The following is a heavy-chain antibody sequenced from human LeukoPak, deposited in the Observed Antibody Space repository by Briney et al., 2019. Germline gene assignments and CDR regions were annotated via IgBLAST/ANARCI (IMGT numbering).Heavy chain of an antibody. Sequence: GASVTVSCTASGYIFTSYYVHWVRQAPGQGLEWMGIINPSGGSTSYAQKFQGRVTMTRDTSTSTVYMELSSLRSEDTAVYYCARDQTDCSSTSCYNFHYGMDVWGQGTTVTVSS. V-gene: IGHV1-46*01. CDR2: INPSGGST. J-gene: IGHJ6*02. D-gene: IGHD2-2*02. CDR1: GYIFTSYY. CDR3: ARDQTDCSSTSCYNFHYGMDV.